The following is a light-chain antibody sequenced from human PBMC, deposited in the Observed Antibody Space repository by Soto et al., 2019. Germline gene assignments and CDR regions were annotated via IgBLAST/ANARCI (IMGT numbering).Light chain of an antibody. Sequence: EIVLTQSPGTLSLSPGERPTLSCRASQTVSNNYLAWYQQKPGQAPRLLIYGASTRATDVPDRFSGSGSGADFTLTISRLEPEDFAVYYCQQYGSSPPRTFGQGTKVDIK. CDR1: QTVSNNY. J-gene: IGKJ1*01. CDR3: QQYGSSPPRT. V-gene: IGKV3-20*01. CDR2: GAS.